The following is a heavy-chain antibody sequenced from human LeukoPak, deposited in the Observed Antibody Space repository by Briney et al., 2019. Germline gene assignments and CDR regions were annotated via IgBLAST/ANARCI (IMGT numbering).Heavy chain of an antibody. Sequence: GGSLRLSCAPSGFTFSDFYMSWIRQAPGKGLKWLSYISSSGTTIYYADSVKGRFTISRDNAKNSLYLQMNSLRVEDTAVYYCASRRTVTSTDFHAFDIWGQGTVVTVSS. CDR2: ISSSGTTI. V-gene: IGHV3-11*01. CDR1: GFTFSDFY. D-gene: IGHD4-17*01. CDR3: ASRRTVTSTDFHAFDI. J-gene: IGHJ3*02.